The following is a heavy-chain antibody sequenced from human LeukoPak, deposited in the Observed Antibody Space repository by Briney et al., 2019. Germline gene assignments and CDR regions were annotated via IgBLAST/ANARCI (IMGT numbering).Heavy chain of an antibody. J-gene: IGHJ5*02. CDR3: ARVRIQLWLLGGWFDP. Sequence: GASVKVSCKASGYTFTSYGISWVRQAPGQGLEWMGWISAYNGNTNYAQKLQGRVTMTTDTSTSTAYMELRSLRSDDTAVYYCARVRIQLWLLGGWFDPWGQGTLVTVSS. CDR2: ISAYNGNT. V-gene: IGHV1-18*01. CDR1: GYTFTSYG. D-gene: IGHD5-18*01.